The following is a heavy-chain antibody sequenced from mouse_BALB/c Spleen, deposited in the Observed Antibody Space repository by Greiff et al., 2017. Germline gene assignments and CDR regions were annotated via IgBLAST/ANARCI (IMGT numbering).Heavy chain of an antibody. CDR3: ARAPHYYGTAMDY. V-gene: IGHV5-6-5*01. D-gene: IGHD1-1*01. J-gene: IGHJ4*01. CDR1: GFTFSSYA. Sequence: EVKLVESGGGLVKPGGSLKLSCAASGFTFSSYAMSWVRQTPEKRLEWVASISSGGSTYYPDSVKGRFTISRDNARNILYLQMSSLRSEDTAMYYCARAPHYYGTAMDYWGQGTSVTVSS. CDR2: ISSGGST.